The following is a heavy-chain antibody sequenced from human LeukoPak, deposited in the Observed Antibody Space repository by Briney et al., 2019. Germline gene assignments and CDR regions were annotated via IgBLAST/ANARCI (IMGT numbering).Heavy chain of an antibody. D-gene: IGHD2/OR15-2a*01. CDR2: IGTDEART. CDR1: GVTFSRYA. V-gene: IGHV3-23*01. CDR3: AKDLDSTDLYDNAD. Sequence: PGGSLRLSCVASGVTFSRYAMNWVRQTPGKRLEWISLIGTDEARTHYADSVKGRFIISRDNSKNTLFLQMYSGGIEHTAVYYCAKDLDSTDLYDNADWGQGTLVTVS. J-gene: IGHJ1*01.